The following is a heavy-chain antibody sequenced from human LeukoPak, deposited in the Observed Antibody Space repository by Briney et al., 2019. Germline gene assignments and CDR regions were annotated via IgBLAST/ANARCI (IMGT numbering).Heavy chain of an antibody. Sequence: ASVKVSCTASGYTFTSYYIHWVRQAPGQGLEWMGIFNPSGGSTTYAQKFQGRVTMTRDTSTSTVYMELSSLRSEDTAVYYCARDRSIAVAEFDYWGQGTLVTVSS. CDR1: GYTFTSYY. J-gene: IGHJ4*02. CDR3: ARDRSIAVAEFDY. D-gene: IGHD6-19*01. CDR2: FNPSGGST. V-gene: IGHV1-46*01.